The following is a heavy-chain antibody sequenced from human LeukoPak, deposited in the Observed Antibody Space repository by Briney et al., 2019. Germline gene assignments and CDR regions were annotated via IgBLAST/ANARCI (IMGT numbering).Heavy chain of an antibody. CDR1: GFTFSSYA. CDR2: ISGSGGST. J-gene: IGHJ4*02. Sequence: GGSLRLSCAASGFTFSSYAMSWVRQAPGKGLEWVSAISGSGGSTYYADSVKGRFTISRDNSKNTLYLQMNSLRAEDTAVYYCANGAPGALVVPAAIPVDYWGQGTLVTVSS. V-gene: IGHV3-23*01. CDR3: ANGAPGALVVPAAIPVDY. D-gene: IGHD2-2*02.